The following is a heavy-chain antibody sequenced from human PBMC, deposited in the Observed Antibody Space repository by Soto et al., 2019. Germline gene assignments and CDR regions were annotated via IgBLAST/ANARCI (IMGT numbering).Heavy chain of an antibody. CDR1: GFTFSDYY. Sequence: GGSLRLSCAASGFTFSDYYMSWIRQAPGKGLEWISYISGSGSSIYYADSVKGRFTVSRDNGKNSLYLQMNSLRAEDTVVYYCARDPRNKGFDPWGQGTLVTVSS. D-gene: IGHD1-1*01. CDR3: ARDPRNKGFDP. J-gene: IGHJ5*02. V-gene: IGHV3-11*01. CDR2: ISGSGSSI.